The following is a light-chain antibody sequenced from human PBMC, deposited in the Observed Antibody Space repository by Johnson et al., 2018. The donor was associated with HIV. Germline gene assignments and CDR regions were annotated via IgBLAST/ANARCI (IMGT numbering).Light chain of an antibody. V-gene: IGLV1-51*01. CDR1: TSNIGNNY. Sequence: QLVLTQPPSVSAAPGQKVTISCSGSTSNIGNNYVSWYQQLPGTAPKLLIYDNNKRPSGIPDRFSGSKSGTSASLGITGLQTGDEADYSCGIWDSSLSAYVFGTGTKVTVL. J-gene: IGLJ1*01. CDR3: GIWDSSLSAYV. CDR2: DNN.